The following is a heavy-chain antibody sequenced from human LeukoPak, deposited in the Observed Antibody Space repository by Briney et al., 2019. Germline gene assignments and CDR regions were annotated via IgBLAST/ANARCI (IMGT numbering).Heavy chain of an antibody. CDR2: IYHSGST. CDR1: GYSINSGFY. J-gene: IGHJ4*02. D-gene: IGHD3-16*01. CDR3: ARGVGLTQGGAFDF. V-gene: IGHV4-38-2*02. Sequence: SETLSLTCTVSGYSINSGFYWGWIRQPPGKGLEWIWSIYHSGSTHYKSSLKSRVTISVDTSKNQLSLKLTSVTAADTAVYYCARGVGLTQGGAFDFWGQGTLVTVSS.